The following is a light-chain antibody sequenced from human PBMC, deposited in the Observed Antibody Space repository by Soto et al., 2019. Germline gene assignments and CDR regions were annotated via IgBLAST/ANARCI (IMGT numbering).Light chain of an antibody. V-gene: IGLV4-60*02. Sequence: QAVVTQSSSASASLGSSVKLTCTLSSGHSSYIIAWHQQQPGKAPRYLMKLEGSGSYHKGSGVPDRFSGSSTGADRYLTISNLQFEDEADYYCETWDFNPRVFGGGTKLTVL. CDR1: SGHSSYI. CDR2: LEGSGSY. J-gene: IGLJ2*01. CDR3: ETWDFNPRV.